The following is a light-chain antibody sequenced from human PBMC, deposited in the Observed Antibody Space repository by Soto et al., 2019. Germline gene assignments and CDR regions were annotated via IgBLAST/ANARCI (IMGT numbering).Light chain of an antibody. Sequence: DIQMTQSPSSLSASVGDRVTITCRASQGLRHDFGRYQQKPGKAPKRPIYAASNLERGGPSRFSGSGSGTEFTLTISSLQPEDFGTYYCLQHHSYPRTFGQGPKVGIK. CDR3: LQHHSYPRT. CDR2: AAS. V-gene: IGKV1-17*01. J-gene: IGKJ1*01. CDR1: QGLRHD.